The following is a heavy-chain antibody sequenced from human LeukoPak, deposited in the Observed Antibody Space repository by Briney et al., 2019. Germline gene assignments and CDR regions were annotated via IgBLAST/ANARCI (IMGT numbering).Heavy chain of an antibody. CDR1: GGSISSYY. CDR2: IYTSGST. J-gene: IGHJ5*02. CDR3: ARDYKVLSPYPPSHLFYP. Sequence: SETLSLTCTVPGGSISSYYWSWIRQPAGKGLEWIGRIYTSGSTNYNPSLKSRVTMSVDTSKNHFSLKLNSVTAADTAVYYCARDYKVLSPYPPSHLFYPWGPGTLVS. V-gene: IGHV4-4*07. D-gene: IGHD1-1*01.